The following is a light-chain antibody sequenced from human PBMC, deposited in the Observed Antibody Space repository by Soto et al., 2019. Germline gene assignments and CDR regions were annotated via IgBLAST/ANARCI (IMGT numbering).Light chain of an antibody. CDR3: QVWDSSSDHYV. CDR1: NIGSKS. J-gene: IGLJ1*01. Sequence: SYELTQPPSVSVAPGKTARITCGGNNIGSKSVHWYQQKPGQAPVLVIYYDSDRPSGIPERFSGSNSGNTATLTISRVEAENKADYYCQVWDSSSDHYVFGTSTKVTVL. CDR2: YDS. V-gene: IGLV3-21*04.